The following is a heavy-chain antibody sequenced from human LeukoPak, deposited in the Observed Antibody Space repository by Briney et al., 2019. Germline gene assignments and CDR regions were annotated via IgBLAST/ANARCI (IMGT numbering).Heavy chain of an antibody. CDR3: AKESYYGLAWFDP. CDR1: GFTFSSYG. D-gene: IGHD3-10*01. CDR2: IRYDGSNK. J-gene: IGHJ5*02. Sequence: PGGSLRLSCAASGFTFSSYGMHWVRQAPGKGLEWVAFIRYDGSNKYYADSVKGRFTISRDNSKNTLYLQMNSLRAEDTAVYYCAKESYYGLAWFDPWGQGTLVTVSS. V-gene: IGHV3-30*02.